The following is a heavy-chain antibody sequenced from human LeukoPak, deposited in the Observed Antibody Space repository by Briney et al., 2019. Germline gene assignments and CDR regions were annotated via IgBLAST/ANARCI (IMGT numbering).Heavy chain of an antibody. CDR1: GFTFSSYS. CDR2: ISSRSSYI. CDR3: ARSDSSGWLRTPIPNNYFDY. J-gene: IGHJ4*02. D-gene: IGHD6-19*01. V-gene: IGHV3-21*01. Sequence: PGGSLRLSCAASGFTFSSYSMNWVRQAPGKGPEWVSSISSRSSYIYYADSVKGRFTISRDNAQNSLYLQMNSLRAEDTAVYYCARSDSSGWLRTPIPNNYFDYWGQGTLVTVSS.